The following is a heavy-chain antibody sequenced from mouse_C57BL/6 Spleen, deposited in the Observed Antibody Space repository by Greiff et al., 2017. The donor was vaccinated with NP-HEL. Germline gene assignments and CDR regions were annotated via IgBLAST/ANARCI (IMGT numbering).Heavy chain of an antibody. CDR2: IYPGSGNT. D-gene: IGHD1-1*02. CDR3: ARDNGGSTPFAY. CDR1: GYSFTSYY. J-gene: IGHJ3*01. Sequence: QVQLQQSGPELVKPGASVKISCKASGYSFTSYYIHWVKQRPGQGLEWIGWIYPGSGNTKYNEKFKGKATLTADTSSSTAYMQLSSLTSEDSAVYYCARDNGGSTPFAYWGQGTLVTVSA. V-gene: IGHV1-66*01.